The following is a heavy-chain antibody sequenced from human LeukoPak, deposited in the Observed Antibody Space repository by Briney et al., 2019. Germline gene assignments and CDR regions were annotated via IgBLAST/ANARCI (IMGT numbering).Heavy chain of an antibody. D-gene: IGHD3-16*01. J-gene: IGHJ5*02. CDR1: GYTFTGYY. Sequence: RASVKVSCKASGYTFTGYYMHWVRQAPGQGLERMGWINPNSGGTNYAQKFQGRVTMTRDTSISTPYMELSRLRSDDTAVYYCARDADWGNWFDPWGRGTLLTVSS. CDR2: INPNSGGT. V-gene: IGHV1-2*02. CDR3: ARDADWGNWFDP.